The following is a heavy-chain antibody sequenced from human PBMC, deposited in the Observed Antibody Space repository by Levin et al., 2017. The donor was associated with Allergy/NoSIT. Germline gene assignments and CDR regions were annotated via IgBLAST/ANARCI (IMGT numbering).Heavy chain of an antibody. CDR2: SNHRGRT. Sequence: SETLSLTCVAYGGSFNDYYWSWIRQSPGKGLEWIGESNHRGRTNYNPSLTSLKSRVTISVDASKNQSSLTLSSVTAADTAMYFCARGQLYDILTGYYMFDYWGQGTQVTVSS. CDR3: ARGQLYDILTGYYMFDY. J-gene: IGHJ4*02. D-gene: IGHD3-9*01. V-gene: IGHV4-34*01. CDR1: GGSFNDYY.